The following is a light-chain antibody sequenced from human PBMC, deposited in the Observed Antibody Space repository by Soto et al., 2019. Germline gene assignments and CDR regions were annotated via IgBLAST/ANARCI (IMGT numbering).Light chain of an antibody. CDR2: EVN. CDR1: SSDVGGYNF. Sequence: QSALTQPASVSGSPGQSITISCTGTSSDVGGYNFVSWYQQHPGKAPKLMIFEVNNRPSGVSNRFSGSKSGNTASLTISGHQAEDEAYYYCSSFTSSTPQVLGGGTKLTVL. V-gene: IGLV2-14*01. J-gene: IGLJ2*01. CDR3: SSFTSSTPQV.